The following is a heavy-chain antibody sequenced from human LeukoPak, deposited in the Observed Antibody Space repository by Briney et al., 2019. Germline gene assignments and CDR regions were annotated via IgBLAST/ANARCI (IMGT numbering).Heavy chain of an antibody. CDR2: IFLNGNT. CDR1: GLAVSDNY. J-gene: IGHJ4*02. Sequence: GGSLRLSCAVSGLAVSDNYMSWVRQAPGKGLEWVSLIFLNGNTYYADFVQGRFSISRDNSRNTLFLDMSSLRAEDTAVFFCARANPVYGDFDYWGQGTLVTVSS. V-gene: IGHV3-53*01. D-gene: IGHD4-17*01. CDR3: ARANPVYGDFDY.